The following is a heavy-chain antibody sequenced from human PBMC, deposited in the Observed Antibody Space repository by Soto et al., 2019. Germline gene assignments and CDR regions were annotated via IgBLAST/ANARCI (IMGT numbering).Heavy chain of an antibody. V-gene: IGHV3-23*01. CDR2: ISGSGGST. CDR3: AGPVGGYGSGSYYTDENNWFDP. J-gene: IGHJ5*02. D-gene: IGHD3-10*01. CDR1: GFTFSSYA. Sequence: GGSLRLSCAASGFTFSSYAMSWVRQAPGKGLEWVSAISGSGGSTYYADSVKGRFTISRDNSKNTPYLQMNSLRAEDTAVYYCAGPVGGYGSGSYYTDENNWFDPWGQGTLVTVSS.